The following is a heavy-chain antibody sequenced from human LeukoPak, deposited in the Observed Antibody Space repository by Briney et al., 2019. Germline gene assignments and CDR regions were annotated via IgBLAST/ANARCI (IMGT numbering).Heavy chain of an antibody. CDR1: GFTFSSYS. D-gene: IGHD2-2*01. V-gene: IGHV3-21*01. CDR2: ISSSSSYI. CDR3: ARDKVYCSSTSCYQGYYYMDV. Sequence: PGGSLPLSCAAPGFTFSSYSMNWVRQAPGKGLEWVSSISSSSSYIYYADSVKGRFTISRDNAKNSLYLQMNSLRAEDTAVYYCARDKVYCSSTSCYQGYYYMDVWGKGTTVTVSS. J-gene: IGHJ6*03.